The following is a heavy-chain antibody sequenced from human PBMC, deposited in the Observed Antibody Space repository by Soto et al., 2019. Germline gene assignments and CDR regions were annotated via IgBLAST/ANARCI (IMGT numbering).Heavy chain of an antibody. V-gene: IGHV1-18*01. Sequence: GASVKVSCKASGYTFTSYGISWVRQAPGQGLEWMGWIRTSNANTNYAKNLQGRVTMTTDTSTSTAYMELSSLRSEDTAVYYCARAPPYHDLWRGLGPWGQGTLVTVSS. D-gene: IGHD3-3*01. CDR2: IRTSNANT. CDR1: GYTFTSYG. J-gene: IGHJ4*02. CDR3: ARAPPYHDLWRGLGP.